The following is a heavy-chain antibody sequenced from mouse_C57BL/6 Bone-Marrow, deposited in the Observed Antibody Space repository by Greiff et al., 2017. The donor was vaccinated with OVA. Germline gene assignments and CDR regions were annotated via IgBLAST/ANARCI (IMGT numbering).Heavy chain of an antibody. CDR1: GYTFTDYW. J-gene: IGHJ2*01. CDR2: IYPGGGCT. CDR3: ARSVDSLFDY. V-gene: IGHV1-63*01. D-gene: IGHD3-2*01. Sequence: QVQLQQSGAELVRPGASVKMSCKASGYTFTDYWIGWAKQRPGHGLEWIGDIYPGGGCTNYNEKFKGKATLTADKSSNTAYMQFSSLTSEDSAIYYCARSVDSLFDYWGQGTTLTVSA.